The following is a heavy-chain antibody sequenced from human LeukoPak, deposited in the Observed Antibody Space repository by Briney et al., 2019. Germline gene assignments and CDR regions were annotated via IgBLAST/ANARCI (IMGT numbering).Heavy chain of an antibody. J-gene: IGHJ4*02. V-gene: IGHV3-7*03. D-gene: IGHD2-2*01. CDR3: AKDMLHCSSTSCAPASYYDSSGPLDY. CDR2: IKEDESEK. Sequence: GGSLRLSCSASGFSFSSYWMSWVRQAPGKGLEWVANIKEDESEKDYVDSVKGRFTISRDNAKNSLYLQMNSLRAEDTALYYCAKDMLHCSSTSCAPASYYDSSGPLDYWGQGTLVTVSS. CDR1: GFSFSSYW.